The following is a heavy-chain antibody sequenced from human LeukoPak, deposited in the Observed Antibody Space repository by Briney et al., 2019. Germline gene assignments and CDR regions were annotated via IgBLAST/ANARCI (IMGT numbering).Heavy chain of an antibody. D-gene: IGHD2-15*01. Sequence: PGGSLRLSCAASGFTFSNAWMTWVRQAPGKGLEWVANIKQDGSEKYYVDSVKGRFTISRDNAKNSLYLQMNSLRAEDTAVYYCARDYTGGSASDYWGQGTLVTVSS. CDR1: GFTFSNAW. J-gene: IGHJ4*02. CDR3: ARDYTGGSASDY. V-gene: IGHV3-7*01. CDR2: IKQDGSEK.